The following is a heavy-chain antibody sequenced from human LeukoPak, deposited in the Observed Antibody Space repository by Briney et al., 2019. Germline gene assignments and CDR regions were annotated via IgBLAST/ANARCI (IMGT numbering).Heavy chain of an antibody. V-gene: IGHV1-69*01. CDR1: GGTFSSYA. Sequence: GSSVKVSCKASGGTFSSYAISWVRQAPGQGLEWMGGIIPIFGTANYAQKFQGRVTITADESTSTAYMELSSLRSEDTAVYYCARRQRPGYSGYDFPDYWGQGTLVTVSS. D-gene: IGHD5-12*01. J-gene: IGHJ4*02. CDR3: ARRQRPGYSGYDFPDY. CDR2: IIPIFGTA.